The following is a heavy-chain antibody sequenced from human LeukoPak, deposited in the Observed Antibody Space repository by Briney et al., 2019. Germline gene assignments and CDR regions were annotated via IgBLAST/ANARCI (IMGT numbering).Heavy chain of an antibody. V-gene: IGHV3-33*01. J-gene: IGHJ4*02. CDR2: IWYDGSNK. CDR1: GFTFSSYG. D-gene: IGHD6-19*01. CDR3: AREPLGIAVAGTFDY. Sequence: GSLRLSCAASGFTFSSYGMHWVRQAPGKGLEWVAVIWYDGSNKYYADSVKDRFTISRDNSKNTLYLQMNSLRAEDTAVYYCAREPLGIAVAGTFDYWGQGTLVTVSS.